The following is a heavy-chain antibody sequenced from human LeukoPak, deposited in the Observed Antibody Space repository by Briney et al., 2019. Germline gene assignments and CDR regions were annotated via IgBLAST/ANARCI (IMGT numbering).Heavy chain of an antibody. V-gene: IGHV1-8*03. CDR3: ARGTGPPRGSRPRCFDY. Sequence: GASVKVSCKASGYTFTNYDINWVRQATGQGLEWMGWMNPNSGNTGYAQKFQGRVTITRDTSINTAYMELSGLKSEDTAVYYCARGTGPPRGSRPRCFDYWGQGTLVTVSS. D-gene: IGHD3-16*01. CDR1: GYTFTNYD. CDR2: MNPNSGNT. J-gene: IGHJ4*02.